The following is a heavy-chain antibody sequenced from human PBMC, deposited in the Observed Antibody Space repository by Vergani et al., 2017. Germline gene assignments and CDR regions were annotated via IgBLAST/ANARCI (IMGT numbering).Heavy chain of an antibody. CDR2: INHSGST. D-gene: IGHD2-15*01. J-gene: IGHJ4*02. V-gene: IGHV4-34*01. Sequence: QVQLQQWGAGLLKPSETLSLTCAVYGGSFSGYYWSWIRQHPGKGLEWIGEINHSGSTNYNPSLKSRVTISVDTSKNQFSLKLSSVTAADTAVYYCARGCSGGSCYYDYWGQGTLVTVSS. CDR1: GGSFSGYY. CDR3: ARGCSGGSCYYDY.